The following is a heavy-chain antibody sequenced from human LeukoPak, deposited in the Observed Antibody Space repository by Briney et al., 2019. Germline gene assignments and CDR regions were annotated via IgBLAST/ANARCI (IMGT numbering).Heavy chain of an antibody. V-gene: IGHV3-7*01. CDR2: IEEDGNKK. J-gene: IGHJ4*02. CDR1: GFTLNNYW. D-gene: IGHD6-13*01. CDR3: ARGRGIAL. Sequence: GGSLRLSCATSGFTLNNYWMNWVRQAPEKGLEWVANIEEDGNKKNYVDSVKGRFTISRDNVRNSIYLQMNSLGADDTAVYYCARGRGIALWGQGTLVTVSS.